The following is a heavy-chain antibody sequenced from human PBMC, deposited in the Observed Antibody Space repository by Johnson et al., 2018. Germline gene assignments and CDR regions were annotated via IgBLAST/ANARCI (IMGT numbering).Heavy chain of an antibody. V-gene: IGHV3-33*06. CDR3: ANEGVWMLGIL. J-gene: IGHJ2*01. D-gene: IGHD2-8*01. Sequence: QVQLVQSGGGVVQPGRSLRLSCAASGFTFSSYGMHWVRRAPGKGLEWVAIIWYDGSNKYYADSVKGRFTISRDNSKNTLYLQMNSLRAEDTAVYYCANEGVWMLGILWGRGTLVTVSS. CDR2: IWYDGSNK. CDR1: GFTFSSYG.